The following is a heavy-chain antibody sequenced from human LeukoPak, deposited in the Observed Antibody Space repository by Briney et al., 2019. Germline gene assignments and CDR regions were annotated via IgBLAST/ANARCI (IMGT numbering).Heavy chain of an antibody. V-gene: IGHV4-4*07. CDR1: GGSISSQY. J-gene: IGHJ5*02. CDR3: ARGVGSSSSNWFDP. D-gene: IGHD6-13*01. Sequence: SETLSLTCTVSGGSISSQYWSWIRQSPGKGLEWIGRIDTSGETNYNPSLKSRVTISIDKSKGQFSLKVNSVTAADTAVYYCARGVGSSSSNWFDPWGQGALVTVSS. CDR2: IDTSGET.